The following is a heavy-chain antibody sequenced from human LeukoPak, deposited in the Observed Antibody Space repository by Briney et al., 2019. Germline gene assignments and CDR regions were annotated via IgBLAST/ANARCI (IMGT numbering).Heavy chain of an antibody. CDR1: GGSISSYY. V-gene: IGHV4-59*12. CDR3: AREAGSRAAPPIPDY. Sequence: SETLSLTCTVSGGSISSYYWSWIRQPPGKGLEWIGYIYYSGSTNYNPSLKSRVTISVDTSKNQFSLKLSSVTAADTAVYYCAREAGSRAAPPIPDYWGQGTLVTVSS. CDR2: IYYSGST. D-gene: IGHD2-2*01. J-gene: IGHJ4*02.